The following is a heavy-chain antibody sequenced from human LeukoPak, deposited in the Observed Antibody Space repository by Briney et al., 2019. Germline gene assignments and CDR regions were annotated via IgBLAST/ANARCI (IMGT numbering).Heavy chain of an antibody. Sequence: GGSLRLSCAASGFTFDDYGMSWVRQAPGKGLEWVANIKQDGSEKYYVDSVKGRFTISRDNAKNSLYLQMNSLRAEDTAVYYCARVSGSYYFDYWGQGTLVTVSS. V-gene: IGHV3-7*01. CDR3: ARVSGSYYFDY. J-gene: IGHJ4*02. CDR1: GFTFDDYG. D-gene: IGHD1-26*01. CDR2: IKQDGSEK.